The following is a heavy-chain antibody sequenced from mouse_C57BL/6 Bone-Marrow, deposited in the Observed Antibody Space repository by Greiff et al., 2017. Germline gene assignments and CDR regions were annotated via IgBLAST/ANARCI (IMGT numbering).Heavy chain of an antibody. CDR1: GFTFSSYA. V-gene: IGHV5-4*01. J-gene: IGHJ2*01. D-gene: IGHD3-3*01. CDR2: ISDGGSYT. Sequence: EVKLVESGGGLVKPGGSLKLSCAASGFTFSSYAMSWVRQTPEKRLEWVATISDGGSYTYYPDNVKGRFTISRDNAKNNLYLQMSHLKSEDTAMYYCARDEGFLRYFDYWGQGTTLTVSS. CDR3: ARDEGFLRYFDY.